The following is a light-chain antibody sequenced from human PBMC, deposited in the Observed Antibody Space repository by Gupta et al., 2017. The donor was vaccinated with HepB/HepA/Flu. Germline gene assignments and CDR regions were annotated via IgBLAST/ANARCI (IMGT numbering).Light chain of an antibody. Sequence: LLTQSPGTLSLSPGERATLSCRASQSVSSSYLAWYQQKPGQAPRLLIYGASSRATGIPDRFSGXGSXTDFTLXISRREDEDFEVYYWQQYGSWTFGXGTKVEIK. V-gene: IGKV3-20*01. CDR2: GAS. J-gene: IGKJ1*01. CDR1: QSVSSSY. CDR3: QQYGSWT.